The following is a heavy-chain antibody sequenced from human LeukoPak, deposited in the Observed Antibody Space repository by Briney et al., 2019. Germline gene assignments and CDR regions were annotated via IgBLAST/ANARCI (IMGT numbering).Heavy chain of an antibody. V-gene: IGHV4-4*07. D-gene: IGHD6-13*01. CDR3: ASYRAEAAAGTHYYYYMDV. J-gene: IGHJ6*03. CDR1: GGSISSYY. Sequence: SETLSLTCTVSGGSISSYYWSWIRQPAGKGLEWIGRIYTSGSTNYNPSLKSRVTMSVDTSKNQFSLKLSSVTAADTAVYYCASYRAEAAAGTHYYYYMDVWGKGTTVTVSS. CDR2: IYTSGST.